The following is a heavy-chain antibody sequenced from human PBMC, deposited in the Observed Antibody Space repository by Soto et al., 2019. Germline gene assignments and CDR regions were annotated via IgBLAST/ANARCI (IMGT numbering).Heavy chain of an antibody. CDR1: GFTFSSFA. V-gene: IGHV3-23*01. CDR2: VTSSASST. J-gene: IGHJ3*01. D-gene: IGHD1-26*01. CDR3: AKGGAVLLDPFDV. Sequence: GQLLESGGGMVQPGGSLRRSCAASGFTFSSFAMNWVRLPPGRGLEWVAAVTSSASSTHYADSVKGRFTISSDNSKNTLYLQMNSLRADDTAVYYCAKGGAVLLDPFDVWGQGTMVTVSS.